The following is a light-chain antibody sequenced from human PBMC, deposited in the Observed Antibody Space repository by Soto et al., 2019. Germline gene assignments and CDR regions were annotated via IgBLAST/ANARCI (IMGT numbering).Light chain of an antibody. CDR3: GTWDSSLSIGV. CDR2: DNN. V-gene: IGLV1-51*01. Sequence: QSVLTQPPSVSAAPGQKVTISCSGGSFNIGNNYVSWYQQFPGTAPKLLIYDNNKRPSGIPDRFSGSKSGTSATLDITGLQTGDEADYYCGTWDSSLSIGVFGGGTQLTVL. CDR1: SFNIGNNY. J-gene: IGLJ3*02.